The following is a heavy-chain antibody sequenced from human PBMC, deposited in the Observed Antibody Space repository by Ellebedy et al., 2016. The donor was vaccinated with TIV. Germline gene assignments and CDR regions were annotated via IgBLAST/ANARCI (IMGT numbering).Heavy chain of an antibody. D-gene: IGHD2-2*01. V-gene: IGHV3-33*05. CDR3: ARVFISYFFDY. Sequence: PGGSLRLSCAASGFTFSSYGFHWVRQAPGQGLEWVAFISSDGSETYYGDSVKGRFTISRDSSRNTVYLQMNNLRADDTAVYYCARVFISYFFDYWGQGTLVTVSS. CDR1: GFTFSSYG. CDR2: ISSDGSET. J-gene: IGHJ4*02.